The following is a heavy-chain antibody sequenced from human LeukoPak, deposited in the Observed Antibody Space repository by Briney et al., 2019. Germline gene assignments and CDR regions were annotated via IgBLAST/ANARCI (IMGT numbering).Heavy chain of an antibody. J-gene: IGHJ4*02. Sequence: SETLSLTCTVSGGSISSSSYYWGWIRQPPGKGLEWIGSIYYSGSTYYNPSLKSQVTISVDTSKNQFSLKLSSVTAADTAVYYCARESFSWGTFSSDYWGQRTLVTVSS. CDR3: ARESFSWGTFSSDY. CDR1: GGSISSSSYY. D-gene: IGHD3-16*01. V-gene: IGHV4-39*07. CDR2: IYYSGST.